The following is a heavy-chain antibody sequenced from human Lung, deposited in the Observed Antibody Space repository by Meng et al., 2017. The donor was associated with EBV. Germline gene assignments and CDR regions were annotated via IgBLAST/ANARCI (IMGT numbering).Heavy chain of an antibody. CDR2: TSHSGST. D-gene: IGHD3-22*01. CDR1: GGSISRSDW. J-gene: IGHJ4*02. Sequence: QVQRQGSGPGLVKPPGPLSSPCAVSGGSISRSDWWSWVRQPPGKGLEWIGETSHSGSTNYSPSLKSRVTISLDKSKNQLSLKLNSVTAADTAVYYCASSDYYRSDYWGQGTLVTVSS. V-gene: IGHV4-4*03. CDR3: ASSDYYRSDY.